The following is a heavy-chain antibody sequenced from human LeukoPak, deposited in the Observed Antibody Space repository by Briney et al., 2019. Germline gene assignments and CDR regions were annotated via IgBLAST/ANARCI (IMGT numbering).Heavy chain of an antibody. CDR3: AREWWYYDSSGYYYYYGMDV. J-gene: IGHJ6*02. V-gene: IGHV4-59*12. CDR1: GGSISSYY. D-gene: IGHD3-22*01. CDR2: IYYSGST. Sequence: SETLSLTCTVSGGSISSYYWSWIRQPPGKGLEWIGYIYYSGSTYYNPSLKSRVTISVDTSKNQFSLKLSSVTAADTAVYYCAREWWYYDSSGYYYYYGMDVWGQGTTVTVSS.